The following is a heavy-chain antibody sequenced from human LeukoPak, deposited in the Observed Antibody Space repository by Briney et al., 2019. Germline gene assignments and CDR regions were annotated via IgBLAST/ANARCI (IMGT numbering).Heavy chain of an antibody. V-gene: IGHV1-2*04. CDR1: GYTFTGYY. CDR3: ARAGRVEDYGLLSCIN. CDR2: INPNSGGT. J-gene: IGHJ6*02. D-gene: IGHD2-2*01. Sequence: GASVKVSCKASGYTFTGYYMHWVRQAPGQGLERMGWINPNSGGTNYAQKFQGWVTMTRDTSISTAYMELSRLRSDDTAVYYCARAGRVEDYGLLSCINWGQGTTVTVSS.